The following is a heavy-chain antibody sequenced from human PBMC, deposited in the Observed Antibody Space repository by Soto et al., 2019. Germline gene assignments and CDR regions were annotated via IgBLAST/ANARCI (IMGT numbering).Heavy chain of an antibody. J-gene: IGHJ4*02. D-gene: IGHD4-17*01. V-gene: IGHV4-59*08. Sequence: SETLSLTCTVSGGSISSYYWSWIRQPPGKGLEWIGYIYYSGSTNYNPSLKSRVTISVDTSKNQFSLKLSSVTAADTAVYYCARGDDYGDYLYYFDYWGQGTLVTVSS. CDR2: IYYSGST. CDR3: ARGDDYGDYLYYFDY. CDR1: GGSISSYY.